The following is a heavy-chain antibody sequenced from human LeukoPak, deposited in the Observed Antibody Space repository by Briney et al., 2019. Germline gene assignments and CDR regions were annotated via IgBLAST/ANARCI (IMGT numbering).Heavy chain of an antibody. CDR3: ARYSSAYYYDFDF. J-gene: IGHJ4*02. Sequence: KASETLSLTCTVSGGSISSYYWGWIRQPPGKGLEWIGRIYYSGSTYYNPSLKSRVTMSIDTSKNQFSLKLSSVTAAYTAVYYCARYSSAYYYDFDFWGQGTLVTVSS. CDR1: GGSISSYY. D-gene: IGHD3-22*01. V-gene: IGHV4-39*01. CDR2: IYYSGST.